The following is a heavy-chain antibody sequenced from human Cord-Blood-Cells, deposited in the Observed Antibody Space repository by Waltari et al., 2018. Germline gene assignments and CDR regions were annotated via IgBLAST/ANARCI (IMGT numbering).Heavy chain of an antibody. CDR1: GVSISSYY. Sequence: QVQLQESGPGLVKPSETLSLTCTVSGVSISSYYWSWIRQPAGKGLEWIGRIYTSGSTNYNPSLKSRVTMSVDTSKNQFSLKLSSVTAADTAVYYCARARDSSGWYSDAFDIWGQGTMVTVSS. D-gene: IGHD6-19*01. V-gene: IGHV4-4*07. CDR2: IYTSGST. CDR3: ARARDSSGWYSDAFDI. J-gene: IGHJ3*02.